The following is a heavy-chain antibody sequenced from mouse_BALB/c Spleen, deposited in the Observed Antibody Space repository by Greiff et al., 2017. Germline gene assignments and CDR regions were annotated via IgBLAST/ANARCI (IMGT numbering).Heavy chain of an antibody. CDR3: ARLIYYDSPGAMDY. J-gene: IGHJ4*01. CDR1: GDSITSGY. Sequence: EVQRVESGPSLVKPSQTLSLTCSVTGDSITSGYWNWIRKFPGNKLEYMGYISYSGSTYYNPSLKSRISITRDTSKNQFFLQLNSVTTEDTATYYCARLIYYDSPGAMDYWGQGTSVTVSS. CDR2: ISYSGST. V-gene: IGHV3-8*02. D-gene: IGHD2-4*01.